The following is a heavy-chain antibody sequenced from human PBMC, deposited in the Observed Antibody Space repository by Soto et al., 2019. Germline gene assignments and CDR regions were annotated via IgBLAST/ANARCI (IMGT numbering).Heavy chain of an antibody. CDR3: AKDTRNDYGSNSPPS. D-gene: IGHD4-17*01. J-gene: IGHJ5*01. Sequence: EVQLVESGGGLVQPGGSLRLSCAASGFTFSSYSMNWVRQAPGKGLEWVSYISSGSTMIYYAGSVKGRFTISRDNAKNSLYLQMHSLRDEATAVYYCAKDTRNDYGSNSPPSWGQGTLVTVSS. CDR2: ISSGSTMI. V-gene: IGHV3-48*02. CDR1: GFTFSSYS.